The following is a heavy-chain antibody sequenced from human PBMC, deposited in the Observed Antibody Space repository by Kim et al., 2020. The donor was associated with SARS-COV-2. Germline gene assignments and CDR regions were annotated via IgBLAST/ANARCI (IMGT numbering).Heavy chain of an antibody. V-gene: IGHV3-49*03. Sequence: GGSLRLSCTASGFTFGDYAMSWFRQAPGKGLEWVGFIRSKAYGGTTEYAASVKGRFTISRDDSKSIAYLQMNSPKTEDTAVYYCTSRDIQWLGRDYWGQGTLVTVSS. CDR2: IRSKAYGGTT. J-gene: IGHJ4*02. CDR1: GFTFGDYA. CDR3: TSRDIQWLGRDY. D-gene: IGHD6-19*01.